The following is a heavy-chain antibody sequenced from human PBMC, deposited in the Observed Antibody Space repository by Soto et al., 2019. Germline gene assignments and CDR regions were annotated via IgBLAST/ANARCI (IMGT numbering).Heavy chain of an antibody. J-gene: IGHJ6*02. Sequence: ASVKVSCKASGYDFTAYDINWVRQASGQGLEWMGWMNPINGATGSARRFQGRVSMTRNTATGTAYLELTSLRSDDSAVYYCGRGPSPRAPAGGTPYYYAMDVWGQGTTVTVS. CDR3: GRGPSPRAPAGGTPYYYAMDV. D-gene: IGHD6-13*01. V-gene: IGHV1-8*02. CDR1: GYDFTAYD. CDR2: MNPINGAT.